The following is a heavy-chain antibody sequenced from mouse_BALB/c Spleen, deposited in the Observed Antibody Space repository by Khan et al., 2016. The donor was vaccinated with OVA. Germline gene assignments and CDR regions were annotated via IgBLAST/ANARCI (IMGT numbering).Heavy chain of an antibody. Sequence: QVQLQQSGAELVRPGASVKLSCKSSGYIFTSYWIQWVKQRSGQGLEWIARIYPGTDNTYYNETLKDKATLTADKSSSTAYMQLSSLKSEDSAVYFSAREEELDYFDYWGQGTTLTVSS. CDR2: IYPGTDNT. D-gene: IGHD2-12*01. V-gene: IGHV1S132*01. CDR1: GYIFTSYW. CDR3: AREEELDYFDY. J-gene: IGHJ2*01.